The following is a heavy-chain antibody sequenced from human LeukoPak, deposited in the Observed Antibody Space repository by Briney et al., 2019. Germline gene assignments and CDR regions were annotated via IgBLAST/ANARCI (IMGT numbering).Heavy chain of an antibody. CDR1: GFTFSSYW. Sequence: PWGSLRLSCSASGFTFSSYWMHWVRQAPGKGLVCVSRITSDGSRTSYADSVRGRFTISRDNAKNTVYLQMNSLRGEDTAVYYCARDLTGAVFDFWGQGTLVTVSS. J-gene: IGHJ4*02. V-gene: IGHV3-74*01. CDR3: ARDLTGAVFDF. D-gene: IGHD1-26*01. CDR2: ITSDGSRT.